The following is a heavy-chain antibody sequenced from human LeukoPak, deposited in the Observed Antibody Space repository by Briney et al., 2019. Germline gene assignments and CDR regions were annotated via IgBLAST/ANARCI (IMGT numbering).Heavy chain of an antibody. CDR3: ARGGGYGLRYFDY. Sequence: PGGSLRLSCAASGFTVSSDYMSWVRQAPGKGLEWVSVIYSGGSTYYADSVKGRFTISRDNSKNTLYLQMNSLRAEDTAVYYCARGGGYGLRYFDYWGQGTLVTVSS. D-gene: IGHD5-12*01. V-gene: IGHV3-66*01. J-gene: IGHJ4*02. CDR1: GFTVSSDY. CDR2: IYSGGST.